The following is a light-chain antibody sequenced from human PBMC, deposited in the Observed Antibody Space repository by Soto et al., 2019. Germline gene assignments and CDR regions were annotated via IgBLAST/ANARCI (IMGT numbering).Light chain of an antibody. CDR2: GAS. CDR3: QQYNDWPPIT. J-gene: IGKJ3*01. CDR1: QSVSSD. Sequence: EVVMTQSPATLSLSPGERATLSCRASQSVSSDLAWYQQKPGQAPTLLIYGASTSATDIPPRFSAGGSGTEFTLTIGNLQYEDFGIYYCQQYNDWPPITFGPGTKVDIK. V-gene: IGKV3-15*01.